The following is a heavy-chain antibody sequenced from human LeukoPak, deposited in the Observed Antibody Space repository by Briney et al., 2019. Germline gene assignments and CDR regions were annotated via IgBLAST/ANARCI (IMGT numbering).Heavy chain of an antibody. CDR3: AAANYFDY. CDR2: IKPDGSEK. J-gene: IGHJ4*02. Sequence: GGSLRLSCAVSRLTFSNSWMSWVRQAPGKGLEWVATIKPDGSEKYYVDSVKGRFTISRDNAKNSLYLQMSSLRAEDTAVYYCAAANYFDYWGQGTLVTVSS. CDR1: RLTFSNSW. V-gene: IGHV3-7*01.